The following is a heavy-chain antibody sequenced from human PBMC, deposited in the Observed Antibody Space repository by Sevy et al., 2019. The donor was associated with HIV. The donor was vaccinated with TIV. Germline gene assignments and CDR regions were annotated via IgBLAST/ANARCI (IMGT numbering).Heavy chain of an antibody. CDR3: ARDTAGGTTNSGMDV. Sequence: ASVKVSCKASGYTFTDDYLHWVRQAPGQGLEWMVRIYPNSGGTNYAQKFQGRVTMTRDTSISTAYMELSRLRPDDTAVYFCARDTAGGTTNSGMDVWGQGTTVTVSS. V-gene: IGHV1-2*06. CDR2: IYPNSGGT. J-gene: IGHJ6*02. CDR1: GYTFTDDY. D-gene: IGHD1-7*01.